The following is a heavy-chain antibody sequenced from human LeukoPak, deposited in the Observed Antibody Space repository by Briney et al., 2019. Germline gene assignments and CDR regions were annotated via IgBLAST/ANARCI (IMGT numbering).Heavy chain of an antibody. CDR1: GTSINSYY. CDR3: ARAVYSSSALDY. Sequence: SETLSLACSFSGTSINSYYWSWIGQPPGKGLEWIGYNYYSGITNYNPSLKSRVTISVDTSKNQFSLKLSSVTAADTAVYYCARAVYSSSALDYWGQGTLVTVSS. D-gene: IGHD6-13*01. CDR2: NYYSGIT. J-gene: IGHJ4*02. V-gene: IGHV4-59*01.